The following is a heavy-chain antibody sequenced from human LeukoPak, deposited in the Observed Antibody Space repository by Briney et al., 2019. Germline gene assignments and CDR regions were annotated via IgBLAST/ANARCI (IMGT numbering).Heavy chain of an antibody. CDR1: GFTFSSYA. D-gene: IGHD1-7*01. V-gene: IGHV3-23*01. CDR2: ITISGGST. J-gene: IGHJ3*01. CDR3: GRANRRNCVRDDAYDV. Sequence: PGGSLRLSCAAAGFTFSSYAMTWVRQSPGKGLEWISTITISGGSTYYADSLKGRFTISRDDSKNTLYLQMNSLRADDTAVYYCGRANRRNCVRDDAYDVWGQGTMVTVSS.